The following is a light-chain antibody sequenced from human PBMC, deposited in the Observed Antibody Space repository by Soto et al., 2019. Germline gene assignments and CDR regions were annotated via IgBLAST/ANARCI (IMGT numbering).Light chain of an antibody. J-gene: IGKJ5*01. V-gene: IGKV3-20*01. Sequence: EIVLTQSPGTLSLSPGEGATLSCRAGQSVSSSQLAWFQQKPGQAPRLLVYGASSRATGIHNRFSGSVSGTDFPLAISRLEPEDFAVYYCQHYGGAPLTFGQGTRLEIK. CDR1: QSVSSSQ. CDR2: GAS. CDR3: QHYGGAPLT.